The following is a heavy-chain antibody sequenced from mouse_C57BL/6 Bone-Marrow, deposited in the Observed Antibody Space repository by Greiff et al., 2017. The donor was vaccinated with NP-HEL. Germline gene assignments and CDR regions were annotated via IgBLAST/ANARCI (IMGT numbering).Heavy chain of an antibody. CDR3: TTEGWPVRFAY. CDR1: GFNIKDDY. CDR2: IDPENGDT. J-gene: IGHJ3*01. V-gene: IGHV14-4*01. D-gene: IGHD2-3*01. Sequence: DVQLQESGAELVRRGASVKLSCTASGFNIKDDYMHWVKQRPEQGLEWIGWIDPENGDTEYDSKFQGKATITADTSSNTAYLQLSSLTSEDTAAYYCTTEGWPVRFAYWGQGTRVTVSA.